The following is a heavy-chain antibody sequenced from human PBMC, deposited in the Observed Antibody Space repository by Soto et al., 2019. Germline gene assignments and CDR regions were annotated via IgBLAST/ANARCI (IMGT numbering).Heavy chain of an antibody. CDR3: ARDRGAAALRRGTVRFDY. D-gene: IGHD6-13*01. V-gene: IGHV3-48*03. CDR2: ISSGSTI. J-gene: IGHJ4*02. Sequence: PGGSLRLSCAASGFTFSSYEMNWVRQAPGKGLEWVSYISSGSTIYYADSVKGRFTISRDNAKNSLYLQMNSLRAEDTAVYYCARDRGAAALRRGTVRFDYWGQGTLVTVSS. CDR1: GFTFSSYE.